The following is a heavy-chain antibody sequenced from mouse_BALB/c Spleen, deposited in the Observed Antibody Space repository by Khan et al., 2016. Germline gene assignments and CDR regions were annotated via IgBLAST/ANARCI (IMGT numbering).Heavy chain of an antibody. V-gene: IGHV1S136*01. CDR3: ARKGTYYWYDAFDV. Sequence: VQLKQSGPELVKPGASVKMSCKASGYTFTNYVIHWVKQRPGQGLECIGYVNPYNDGTKYNEKFKGKATLTSDKSSSTDYLELSSLTSEASAVYNVARKGTYYWYDAFDVWGAGTTVTVSS. D-gene: IGHD2-14*01. J-gene: IGHJ1*01. CDR1: GYTFTNYV. CDR2: VNPYNDGT.